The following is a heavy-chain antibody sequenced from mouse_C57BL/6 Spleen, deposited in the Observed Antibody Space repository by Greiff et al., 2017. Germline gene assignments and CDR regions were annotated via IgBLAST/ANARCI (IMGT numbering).Heavy chain of an antibody. CDR3: ARYYGSSPLWYFDV. Sequence: QVQLQQSGAELARPGASVTLSCKASGYTFTSYGISWVKQRTGQGLEWIGEIYPRSGNTYYNEKFKGKATLTADKSSSTAYMELRSLTSEDSAVYFCARYYGSSPLWYFDVWGTGTTVTVSS. D-gene: IGHD1-1*01. CDR1: GYTFTSYG. J-gene: IGHJ1*03. CDR2: IYPRSGNT. V-gene: IGHV1-81*01.